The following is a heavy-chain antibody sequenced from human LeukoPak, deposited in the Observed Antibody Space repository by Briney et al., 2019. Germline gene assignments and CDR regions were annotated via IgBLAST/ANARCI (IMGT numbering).Heavy chain of an antibody. CDR1: GYTFTAYD. CDR2: MNPNSGNA. CDR3: ARRIRGAPTDY. D-gene: IGHD3-10*01. J-gene: IGHJ4*02. Sequence: ASVKVSCKASGYTFTAYDLNWVRQATGQGFEWMGWMNPNSGNAGYAQKFQGRVTMTRNTSISTAYMELSNLTSEDTAVYYCARRIRGAPTDYWGQGTLVTVSS. V-gene: IGHV1-8*01.